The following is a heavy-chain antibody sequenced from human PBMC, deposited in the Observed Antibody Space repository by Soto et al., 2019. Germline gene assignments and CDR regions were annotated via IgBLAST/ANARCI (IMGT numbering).Heavy chain of an antibody. CDR1: GFTFRDYY. CDR3: AREYYYTMDV. J-gene: IGHJ6*02. Sequence: QVQLVESGGGLVRPGGSLRLSCAASGFTFRDYYMTWFRQAPGKGLEWLSYIDSSTKYTNYADSVKGRFTISRDNAKNSLYLQMNSLRADDTTVYYFAREYYYTMDVWGQGTMVTVSS. V-gene: IGHV3-11*05. CDR2: IDSSTKYT.